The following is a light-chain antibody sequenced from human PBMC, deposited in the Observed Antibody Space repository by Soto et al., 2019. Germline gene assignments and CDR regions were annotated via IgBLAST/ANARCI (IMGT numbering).Light chain of an antibody. J-gene: IGLJ1*01. Sequence: SYELTQPHSVSEATAQMARITCGGSNIGSKAVQWYQQKPGQDPVLVIYSDSNRPSGIPERFSGSDPGNTTTLTVSGIGAGDEADYYCQVWDSATDPYVFGTGTKVTVL. CDR1: NIGSKA. CDR3: QVWDSATDPYV. CDR2: SDS. V-gene: IGLV3-12*01.